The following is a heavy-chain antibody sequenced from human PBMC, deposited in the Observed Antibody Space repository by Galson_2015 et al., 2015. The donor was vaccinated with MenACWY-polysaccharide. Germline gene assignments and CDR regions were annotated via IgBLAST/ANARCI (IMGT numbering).Heavy chain of an antibody. Sequence: SLRLSCAASGFTFSTYDMNWVRQAPGKGLEWVSYINTASVTRYADSAKGRFTISRDNAKNSLYLQMNSLRAEDTAIYYCARELQAVGGDASDMWGQGTMVTVSS. V-gene: IGHV3-48*03. CDR3: ARELQAVGGDASDM. CDR1: GFTFSTYD. J-gene: IGHJ3*02. CDR2: INTASVT. D-gene: IGHD3-16*01.